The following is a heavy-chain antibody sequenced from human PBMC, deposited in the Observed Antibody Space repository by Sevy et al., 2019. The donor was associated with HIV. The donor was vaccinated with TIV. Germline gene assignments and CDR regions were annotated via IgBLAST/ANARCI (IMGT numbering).Heavy chain of an antibody. CDR1: GYTFTSYG. D-gene: IGHD5-18*01. Sequence: ASVKVSCKASGYTFTSYGISWERQAPGRGLEWMGWISAYNDNTNYAQKLQGRVTMTTDTSTSTAYMELRSLRSDDTAVYYCARVEGYGLYYYGMDVWGQGTTVTVSS. CDR2: ISAYNDNT. J-gene: IGHJ6*02. V-gene: IGHV1-18*04. CDR3: ARVEGYGLYYYGMDV.